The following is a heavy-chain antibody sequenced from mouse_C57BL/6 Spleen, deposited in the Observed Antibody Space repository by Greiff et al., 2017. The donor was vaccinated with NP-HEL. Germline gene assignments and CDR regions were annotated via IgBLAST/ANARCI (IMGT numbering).Heavy chain of an antibody. Sequence: QVQLQQPGAELVMPGASVKLSCKASGYTFTSYWMHWVKQRPGQGLEWIGEIDPSGGYTNYNQKFKGKSTLTVDKSSSTAYMQLSSLTSEDSAVYYGAREQGRGFAYWGQGTLVTVSS. D-gene: IGHD4-1*01. V-gene: IGHV1-69*01. CDR1: GYTFTSYW. CDR2: IDPSGGYT. CDR3: AREQGRGFAY. J-gene: IGHJ3*01.